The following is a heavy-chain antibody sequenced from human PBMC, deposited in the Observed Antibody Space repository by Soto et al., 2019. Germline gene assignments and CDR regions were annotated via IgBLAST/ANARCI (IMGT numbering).Heavy chain of an antibody. D-gene: IGHD1-26*01. V-gene: IGHV3-74*03. CDR3: ARGDRGAFDL. CDR1: GFTFSYYW. J-gene: IGHJ3*01. CDR2: IHSDGSST. Sequence: EVQLVESGGGLVQPGESLRLSCAASGFTFSYYWMHWVRQAPGKGLVWVSRIHSDGSSTTYADSVKDRFTISRDNARNKLYLRMNSLRAEDTAVYYCARGDRGAFDLWGQGTVLTVSS.